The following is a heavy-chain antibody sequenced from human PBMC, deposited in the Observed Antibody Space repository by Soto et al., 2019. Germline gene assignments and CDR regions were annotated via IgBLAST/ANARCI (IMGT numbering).Heavy chain of an antibody. Sequence: QVQLVQSGAEVKKPGSSVKVSCKASGGTFSSYAISWVRQAPGQGLEWMGGIIPIFGTANYAQKFQGRVTITADESTSTADMELSSLRSEDTAVYYCARDGSSGRGYYYYGMDVWGQGTTVSVSS. J-gene: IGHJ6*02. CDR1: GGTFSSYA. CDR3: ARDGSSGRGYYYYGMDV. CDR2: IIPIFGTA. D-gene: IGHD6-19*01. V-gene: IGHV1-69*01.